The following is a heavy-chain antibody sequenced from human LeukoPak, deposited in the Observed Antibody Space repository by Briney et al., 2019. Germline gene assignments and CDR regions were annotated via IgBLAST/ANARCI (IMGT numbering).Heavy chain of an antibody. Sequence: ASVKVSCKASGYTFTGYYMHWVRQAPGQGLEWMGWINPNSGGTNYAQKFQGRVTMTRDMSISTAYMELSRLRSDDTAVYYCARVGGQSYYYGMDVWGQGTTVTVSS. CDR3: ARVGGQSYYYGMDV. D-gene: IGHD3-16*01. CDR2: INPNSGGT. CDR1: GYTFTGYY. J-gene: IGHJ6*02. V-gene: IGHV1-2*02.